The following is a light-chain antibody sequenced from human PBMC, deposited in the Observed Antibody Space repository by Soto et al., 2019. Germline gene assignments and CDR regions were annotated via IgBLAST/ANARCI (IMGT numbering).Light chain of an antibody. CDR3: AAWDDSLSGWV. J-gene: IGLJ3*02. CDR2: NNN. CDR1: SSNIGDNY. V-gene: IGLV1-47*02. Sequence: QSVLTQPPSASGTPGQRVTISCSGSSSNIGDNYGFWYQQVPGAAPKPLIFNNNPRPSGVPDRFSGAKSGTSASLSISGLRSEDEADYHCAAWDDSLSGWVFGGGTKLTVL.